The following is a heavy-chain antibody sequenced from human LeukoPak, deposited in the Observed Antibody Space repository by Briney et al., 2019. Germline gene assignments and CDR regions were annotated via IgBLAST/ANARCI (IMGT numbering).Heavy chain of an antibody. CDR3: ARSLISDWYFDL. J-gene: IGHJ2*01. D-gene: IGHD6-25*01. CDR1: GYTLTGYY. CDR2: VNPNTGGT. Sequence: ASVKVSRKASGYTLTGYYMHWVRQAPGQGLEWMGWVNPNTGGTNYAQKFQGRVTMTRDTSISTAYMELSTLRSDDTAIYYCARSLISDWYFDLWGRGTLVTVSS. V-gene: IGHV1-2*02.